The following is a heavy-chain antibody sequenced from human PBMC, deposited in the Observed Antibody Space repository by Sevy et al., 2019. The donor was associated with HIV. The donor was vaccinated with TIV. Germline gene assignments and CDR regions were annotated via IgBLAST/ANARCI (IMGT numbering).Heavy chain of an antibody. CDR3: AHRLGGIAAESLFDY. Sequence: SGPTLVKPTQTLTLTCTFSGFSLSTSGVGVGWIRQPPGKALEWLALIYWDDDKRYSPSLKSRLTITKDTSKNQVVLTMTNIDSVDTATYYCAHRLGGIAAESLFDYWGQGTLVTVSS. CDR1: GFSLSTSGVG. D-gene: IGHD6-13*01. V-gene: IGHV2-5*02. J-gene: IGHJ4*02. CDR2: IYWDDDK.